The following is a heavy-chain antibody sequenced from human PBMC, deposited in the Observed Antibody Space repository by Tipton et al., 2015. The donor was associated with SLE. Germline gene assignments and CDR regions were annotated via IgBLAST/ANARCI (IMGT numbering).Heavy chain of an antibody. CDR2: ICTSGST. D-gene: IGHD4-17*01. Sequence: TLSLTCTVSGGSISSYYWSWIRQTAGKGLEWIGRICTSGSTNYNPSLKSRVTMSVDTSKNQFSLKLSSVTAADTAVYYCARDTGSDGYYYGMDVWGQGTTVTVSS. CDR3: ARDTGSDGYYYGMDV. CDR1: GGSISSYY. J-gene: IGHJ6*02. V-gene: IGHV4-4*07.